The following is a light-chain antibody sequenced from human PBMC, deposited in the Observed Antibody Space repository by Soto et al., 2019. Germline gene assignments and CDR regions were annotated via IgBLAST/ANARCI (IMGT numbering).Light chain of an antibody. Sequence: IVMPQSPATLSVSPGERATLSCRASQSVSSNLAWYQQKPGQAPRSLIYGASTRATGIPARVSGSWSGTEFAITINGLHSEDLAVYYCQQYNNSSRTFGQGTKVEIK. CDR2: GAS. J-gene: IGKJ1*01. CDR1: QSVSSN. V-gene: IGKV3-15*01. CDR3: QQYNNSSRT.